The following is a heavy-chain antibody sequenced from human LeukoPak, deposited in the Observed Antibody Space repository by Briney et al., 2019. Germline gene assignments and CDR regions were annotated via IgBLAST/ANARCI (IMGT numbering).Heavy chain of an antibody. CDR3: AKSYSSSWDEYFST. Sequence: GGSLRLSCAASGFTFSSYAMSWVRQAPGKGLEWVSAISGSGGSTYYADSVKGPFTISRDNAKNTLYLQMNSLRAEDTAVYYCAKSYSSSWDEYFSTGARAPWSPSPQ. CDR2: ISGSGGST. J-gene: IGHJ1*01. D-gene: IGHD6-13*01. V-gene: IGHV3-23*01. CDR1: GFTFSSYA.